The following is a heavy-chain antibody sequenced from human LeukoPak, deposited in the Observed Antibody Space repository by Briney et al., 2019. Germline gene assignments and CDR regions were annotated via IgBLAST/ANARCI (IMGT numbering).Heavy chain of an antibody. V-gene: IGHV4-61*02. Sequence: PSETLSLTSTVSGGSISSGSYYWSWIRQPAGKGLEWIGRIYTSGSTNYNPSLKSRVTISVDTSKNQFSLKLSSVTAADTAVYYCARVYYYGSGSYIWGQGTLVTVSS. CDR3: ARVYYYGSGSYI. D-gene: IGHD3-10*01. CDR1: GGSISSGSYY. CDR2: IYTSGST. J-gene: IGHJ4*02.